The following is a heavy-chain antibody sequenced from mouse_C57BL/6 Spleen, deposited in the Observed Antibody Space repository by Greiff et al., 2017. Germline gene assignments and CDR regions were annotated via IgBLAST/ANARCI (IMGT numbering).Heavy chain of an antibody. V-gene: IGHV3-6*01. CDR3: GGYGSSYGSPWFAY. Sequence: ESGPGLVKPSQSLSLTCSVTGYSITSGYYWNWIRQFPGNKLEWMGYISYDGSNNYNPSLKNRISITRDTSKNQFFLKLNSVTTEDTATYYCGGYGSSYGSPWFAYWGQGTLVTVSA. CDR2: ISYDGSN. CDR1: GYSITSGYY. J-gene: IGHJ3*01. D-gene: IGHD1-1*01.